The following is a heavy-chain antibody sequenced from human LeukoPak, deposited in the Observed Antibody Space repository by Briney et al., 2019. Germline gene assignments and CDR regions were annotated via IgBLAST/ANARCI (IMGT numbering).Heavy chain of an antibody. CDR1: GGSLSGYY. J-gene: IGHJ5*02. V-gene: IGHV4-34*01. CDR2: INHSGTT. CDR3: ARGITFGGVIVWNWFDP. Sequence: PSETLSLTCGVYGGSLSGYYWTWIRQPRGKGLEWIGEINHSGTTNYNPSLKSRVTISVDTSKNQFSLKLNSVTAADTAVYYCARGITFGGVIVWNWFDPWGQGTLVTVSS. D-gene: IGHD3-16*02.